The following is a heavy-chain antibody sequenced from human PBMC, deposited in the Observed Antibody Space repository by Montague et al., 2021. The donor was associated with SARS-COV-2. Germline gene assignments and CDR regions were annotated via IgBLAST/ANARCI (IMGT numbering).Heavy chain of an antibody. CDR1: GFTFSHFF. D-gene: IGHD1-7*01. Sequence: SLRLSCAASGFTFSHFFINWVRQAPGKGLEWVSSITSSGDYIWYADSLKGRFTSSRDNAKNSVYLQMSSLRAEDTAVYYCARKLGRTGAFDIWGQGTAVTVSS. CDR2: ITSSGDYI. CDR3: ARKLGRTGAFDI. J-gene: IGHJ3*02. V-gene: IGHV3-21*01.